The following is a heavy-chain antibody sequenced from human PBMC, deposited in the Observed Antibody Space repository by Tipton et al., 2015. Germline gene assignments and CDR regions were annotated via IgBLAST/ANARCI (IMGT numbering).Heavy chain of an antibody. J-gene: IGHJ4*02. V-gene: IGHV4-39*07. CDR2: FFHSGNT. CDR1: GGSISNSNYY. D-gene: IGHD4-17*01. Sequence: TLSLTCTVSGGSISNSNYYWGWIRQPPGKGLEWIGSFFHSGNTFHNPSLRSRVIISVDTSKNQISLTVTSVTAADTAVYYCARSRYTVTPDSWGQGTLVTVSS. CDR3: ARSRYTVTPDS.